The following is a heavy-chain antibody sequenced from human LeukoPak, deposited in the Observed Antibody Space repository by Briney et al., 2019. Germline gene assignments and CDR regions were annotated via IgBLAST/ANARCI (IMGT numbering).Heavy chain of an antibody. CDR1: GGSISSGGYY. V-gene: IGHV4-31*03. CDR2: IYYSGST. Sequence: SETLSLTCTVSGGSISSGGYYWSWIRQHPGTGLEWIGYIYYSGSTYYNPSLKSRVTISVDTSKNQFSLKLSSVTAADTAVYYCARDSTYSGYTHFDYWGQGTLVTVSS. J-gene: IGHJ4*02. D-gene: IGHD5-12*01. CDR3: ARDSTYSGYTHFDY.